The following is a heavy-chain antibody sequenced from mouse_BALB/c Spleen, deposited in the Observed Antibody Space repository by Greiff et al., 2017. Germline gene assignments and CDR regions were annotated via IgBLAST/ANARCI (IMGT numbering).Heavy chain of an antibody. CDR1: GYSITSDYA. D-gene: IGHD2-3*01. J-gene: IGHJ4*01. Sequence: EVHLVESGPGLVKPSQSLSLTCTVTGYSITSDYAWNWIRQFPGNKLEWMGYISYSGSTSYNPSLKSRISITRDTSKNQFFLQLNSVTTEDTATYYCARVRGIYDGYLDYWGQGTSVTVSS. CDR3: ARVRGIYDGYLDY. CDR2: ISYSGST. V-gene: IGHV3-2*02.